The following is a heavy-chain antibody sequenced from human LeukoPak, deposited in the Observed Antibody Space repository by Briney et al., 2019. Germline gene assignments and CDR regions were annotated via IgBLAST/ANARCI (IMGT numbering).Heavy chain of an antibody. CDR1: GYTFTGYY. J-gene: IGHJ4*02. CDR3: ARPDTYCGGDCYDHPFDY. Sequence: ASVKVSCKASGYTFTGYYMHWVRQAPGQGLEWMGWINPNSGGTNSQKFQGRVTMTRDTSISTAYMELSRLRSDDTAVYYCARPDTYCGGDCYDHPFDYWGQGTLVTVSS. CDR2: INPNSGGT. V-gene: IGHV1-2*02. D-gene: IGHD2-21*02.